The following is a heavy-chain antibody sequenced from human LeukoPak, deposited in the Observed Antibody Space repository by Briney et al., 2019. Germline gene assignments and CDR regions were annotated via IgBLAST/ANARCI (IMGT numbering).Heavy chain of an antibody. CDR1: RFTFRFYW. J-gene: IGHJ4*02. Sequence: GGSLRLSCEASRFTFRFYWMRWVRQAPGKGLEWVANIKHDGSEKYYVDSVRGRFTISRDNSKNTLYLQMNSLRAEDTAVYYCARGNYDILTAFDYWGQGTLVTVSS. V-gene: IGHV3-7*02. CDR2: IKHDGSEK. CDR3: ARGNYDILTAFDY. D-gene: IGHD3-9*01.